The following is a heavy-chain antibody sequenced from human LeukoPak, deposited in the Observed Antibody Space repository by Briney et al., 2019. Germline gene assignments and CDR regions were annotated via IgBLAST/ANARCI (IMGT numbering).Heavy chain of an antibody. CDR1: GGSTTSYY. J-gene: IGHJ4*02. CDR3: ARCSSGWYYFDY. Sequence: SETLSLTCTLSGGSTTSYYWSGIRQTPRRGREWIGYIYYSGSTNYSPSLKSRVTISVDTSKNQFSLKLSSVTAADTAVYYCARCSSGWYYFDYWGQGTLVTVSS. CDR2: IYYSGST. V-gene: IGHV4-59*01. D-gene: IGHD6-19*01.